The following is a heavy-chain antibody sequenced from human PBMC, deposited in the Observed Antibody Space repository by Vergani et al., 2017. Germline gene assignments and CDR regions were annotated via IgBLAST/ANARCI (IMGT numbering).Heavy chain of an antibody. V-gene: IGHV3-48*03. CDR1: GFTFSSYE. D-gene: IGHD2-8*01. CDR2: ISSSGSTI. J-gene: IGHJ6*02. CDR3: ARPGGYCTNGVCYDYYGMDV. Sequence: EVQLAESGGGLVQPGGSLRLSCAASGFTFSSYEMNWVRQAPGKGLEWVSYISSSGSTIYYGDSVKGRFTISRDNAKNSLYLQMNSLRAEDTAVYYCARPGGYCTNGVCYDYYGMDVWGQGP.